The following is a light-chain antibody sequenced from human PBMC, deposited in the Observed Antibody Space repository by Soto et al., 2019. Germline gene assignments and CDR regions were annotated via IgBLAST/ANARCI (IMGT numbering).Light chain of an antibody. Sequence: DIPMTQSPSSLSASVGDRVTITCRASQSISSYLNWYQQKPGKAPKLLIYAASSLQSGVPSRFSGSGSGKDFTLTISSLQPEDFATYYCQQSYSTPHPFGGGTKVEIK. V-gene: IGKV1-39*01. J-gene: IGKJ4*01. CDR2: AAS. CDR3: QQSYSTPHP. CDR1: QSISSY.